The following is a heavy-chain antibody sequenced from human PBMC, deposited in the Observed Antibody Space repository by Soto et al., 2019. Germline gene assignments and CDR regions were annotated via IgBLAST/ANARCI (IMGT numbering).Heavy chain of an antibody. J-gene: IGHJ4*02. Sequence: QVQLVQSGAEVKKPGSSVKVSYKASGGTFSSYAISWVRQAPGQGLEWMGGIIPIFGTANYAQKFQGRVTITADESTSTAYMELSSLRSEDTAVYYCARDADCSGGSCYGDYWGQGTLVTVSS. CDR3: ARDADCSGGSCYGDY. V-gene: IGHV1-69*01. CDR1: GGTFSSYA. D-gene: IGHD2-15*01. CDR2: IIPIFGTA.